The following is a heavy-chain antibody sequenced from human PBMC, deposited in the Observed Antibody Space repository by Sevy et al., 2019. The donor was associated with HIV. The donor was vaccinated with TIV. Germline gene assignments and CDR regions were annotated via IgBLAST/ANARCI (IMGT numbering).Heavy chain of an antibody. CDR3: AKNENFWSGYLAMDV. V-gene: IGHV3-11*01. CDR2: ISSGGDTI. J-gene: IGHJ6*02. Sequence: GGSLRLSCAASGFTFRNYYMTWIRQTAGKGLEWLSYISSGGDTIFYADSVKGRFTISRDNAQNSLSLQMSSLRAEDTAVYYCAKNENFWSGYLAMDVWGQGTTVTVSS. D-gene: IGHD3-3*01. CDR1: GFTFRNYY.